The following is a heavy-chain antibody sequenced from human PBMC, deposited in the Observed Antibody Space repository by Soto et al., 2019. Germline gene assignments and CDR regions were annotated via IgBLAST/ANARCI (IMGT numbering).Heavy chain of an antibody. CDR1: GFTFSSYG. D-gene: IGHD5-12*01. J-gene: IGHJ4*02. V-gene: IGHV3-30*18. CDR2: ISYDGSNK. CDR3: AKDGLATTPFDY. Sequence: QVQLVESGGGVVQPGRSLRLSCAASGFTFSSYGMHWVRQAPGKGLEWVAVISYDGSNKYYADSVKGRFTISRDNSKNTLYLQMNSLRAEDTAVYYCAKDGLATTPFDYWGQGTLVTVSS.